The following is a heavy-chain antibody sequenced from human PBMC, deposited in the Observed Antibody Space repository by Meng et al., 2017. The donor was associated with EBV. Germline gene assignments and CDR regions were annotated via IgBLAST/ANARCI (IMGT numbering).Heavy chain of an antibody. J-gene: IGHJ4*02. D-gene: IGHD2-21*01. V-gene: IGHV1-3*01. CDR1: GYAFTSYI. CDR3: VRGPPVGVPGPGDY. CDR2: INVGVGYT. Sequence: QGQLVHSGAEVKNPGASVKVSCKASGYAFTSYILHWVRQAPGQRLEWMGWINVGVGYTKYSQKFQGRVTISSDTSATTGYMELSSLRSEDTAVYYCVRGPPVGVPGPGDYWGQGTLVTVSS.